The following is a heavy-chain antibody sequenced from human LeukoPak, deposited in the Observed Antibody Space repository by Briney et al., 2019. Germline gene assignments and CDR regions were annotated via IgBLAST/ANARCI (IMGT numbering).Heavy chain of an antibody. J-gene: IGHJ6*04. CDR3: AELGITMIGGV. CDR1: GFTFSSYG. CDR2: ISGSGGST. V-gene: IGHV3-23*01. D-gene: IGHD3-10*02. Sequence: GGSLRLSCAASGFTFSSYGMSWVRQAPGEGLEWVSAISGSGGSTYYADSVKGRFTISRDNAKNSLYLQMNSLRAEDTAVYYCAELGITMIGGVWGKGTTVTISS.